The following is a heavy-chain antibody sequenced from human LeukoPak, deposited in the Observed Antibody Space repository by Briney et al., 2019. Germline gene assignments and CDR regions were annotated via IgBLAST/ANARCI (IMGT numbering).Heavy chain of an antibody. J-gene: IGHJ4*02. V-gene: IGHV3-23*01. CDR2: ISDSGGST. CDR1: GFTFSSYA. D-gene: IGHD3-22*01. CDR3: ARRRPGYYYDSSGSSAPDFDY. Sequence: GGSLRLSCAASGFTFSSYAMSWVRQAPGKGLEWVSAISDSGGSTYYADSVKGRFTISRDNSKNTLCLQMNSLRAEDTAVYYCARRRPGYYYDSSGSSAPDFDYWGQGTLVTVSS.